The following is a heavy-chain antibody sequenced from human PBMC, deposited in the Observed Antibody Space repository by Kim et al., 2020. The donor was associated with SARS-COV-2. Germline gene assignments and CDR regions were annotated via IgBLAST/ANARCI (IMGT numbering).Heavy chain of an antibody. Sequence: GSVKSRITINPDTYKNQFSLQLNSVTPGDTAVYYCARDLLITGTTYYFDYWGQGTLVTVSS. CDR3: ARDLLITGTTYYFDY. J-gene: IGHJ4*02. D-gene: IGHD1-20*01. V-gene: IGHV6-1*01.